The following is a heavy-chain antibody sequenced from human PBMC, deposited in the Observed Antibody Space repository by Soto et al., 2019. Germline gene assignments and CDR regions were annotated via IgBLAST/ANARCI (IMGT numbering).Heavy chain of an antibody. CDR1: CGSISSYY. D-gene: IGHD2-21*02. J-gene: IGHJ3*02. V-gene: IGHV4-59*01. CDR2: IYYSGST. CDR3: AREATVVTAQDAFDI. Sequence: SETLSLTCTVSCGSISSYYWSWIRQPPGKGLEWIGYIYYSGSTNYNPSLKSRVTISVDTSKNQFSLKLSSVTAADTAVYYCAREATVVTAQDAFDIWGQGTMVTVSS.